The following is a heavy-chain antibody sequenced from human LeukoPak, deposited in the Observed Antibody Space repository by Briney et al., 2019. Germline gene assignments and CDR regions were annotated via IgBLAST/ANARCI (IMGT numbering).Heavy chain of an antibody. CDR3: ARGDYGGNSAYFDY. CDR2: IIPILGIA. J-gene: IGHJ4*02. V-gene: IGHV1-69*10. Sequence: ASVKVSCKASGGTFSSYAISWVRQAPGQGLEWMGRIIPILGIANYAQKFQGRVTITADKSTSTAYMELSSLRSEDTAVYYCARGDYGGNSAYFDYWGQGTLVTVSS. CDR1: GGTFSSYA. D-gene: IGHD4-23*01.